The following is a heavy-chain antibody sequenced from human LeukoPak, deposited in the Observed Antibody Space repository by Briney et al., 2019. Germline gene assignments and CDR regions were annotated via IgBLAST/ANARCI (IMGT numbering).Heavy chain of an antibody. Sequence: SETLSLTCTVSGYSISSGYYWGWIRQPPGKGLEWIGSIYHSGNTYYNPSLKSPVTTSTDTSKNQFSLKLSSVTAADTAVYYCARVYPGRYSYGPWGQGTLVTVSS. D-gene: IGHD5-18*01. CDR3: ARVYPGRYSYGP. CDR2: IYHSGNT. CDR1: GYSISSGYY. J-gene: IGHJ5*02. V-gene: IGHV4-38-2*02.